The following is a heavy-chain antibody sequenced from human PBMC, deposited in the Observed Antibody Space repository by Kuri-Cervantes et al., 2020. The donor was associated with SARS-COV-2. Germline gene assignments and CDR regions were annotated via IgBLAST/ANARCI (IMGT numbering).Heavy chain of an antibody. D-gene: IGHD1-1*01. J-gene: IGHJ4*02. CDR2: ISGSGGST. CDR3: VRDGDHWNFDY. V-gene: IGHV3-23*01. CDR1: GFTFSSYA. Sequence: GGSLRLSCAASGFTFSSYAMSWVRQAPGKGLEWVSAISGSGGSTYYADSVKGRFTISRDNSKNILFLQMNSLRAEDTAVYYCVRDGDHWNFDYWGQGTLVTVSS.